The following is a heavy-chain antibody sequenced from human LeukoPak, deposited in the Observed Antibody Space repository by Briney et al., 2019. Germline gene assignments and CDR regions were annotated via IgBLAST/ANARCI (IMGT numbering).Heavy chain of an antibody. D-gene: IGHD3-9*01. J-gene: IGHJ6*03. CDR1: GYTFTSYD. V-gene: IGHV1-18*01. Sequence: ASVKVSCKASGYTFTSYDINWVRQATGQGLEWMGWMNPNSGNTNYAQKLQGRVTMTTDTSTSTAYMELRSLRSDDTAVYYCARVDILTGRYYYYMDVWGKGTTVTVSS. CDR3: ARVDILTGRYYYYMDV. CDR2: MNPNSGNT.